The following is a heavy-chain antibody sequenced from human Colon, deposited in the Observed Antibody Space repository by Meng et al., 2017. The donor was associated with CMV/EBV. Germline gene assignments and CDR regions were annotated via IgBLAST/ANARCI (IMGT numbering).Heavy chain of an antibody. D-gene: IGHD2-2*01. Sequence: SLRLSCTASGFSFDDYAMHWVRQAPGKGLEWVSGVSWNGESRGYADSVKGRFTMSRDNAKNSLYLQMNSLRAEDTAVYYCARDDIVVVPAAIAVMDVWGQGTTVTVSS. J-gene: IGHJ6*02. V-gene: IGHV3-9*01. CDR1: GFSFDDYA. CDR3: ARDDIVVVPAAIAVMDV. CDR2: VSWNGESR.